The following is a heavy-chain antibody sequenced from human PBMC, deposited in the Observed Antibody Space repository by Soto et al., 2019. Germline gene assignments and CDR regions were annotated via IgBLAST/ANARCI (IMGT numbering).Heavy chain of an antibody. CDR1: GYTFTSYG. CDR2: ISAYNGNT. Sequence: QVQLVQSGAEVKKPGASVKVSCKASGYTFTSYGITWVRQAPGQGLGWMGWISAYNGNTNYAQKLQGRVTMTTYTTTSTAYMEVRSLRSDATAEYYCAETDSGPQDFDYWGQGTLVTVSS. D-gene: IGHD3-22*01. J-gene: IGHJ4*02. V-gene: IGHV1-18*01. CDR3: AETDSGPQDFDY.